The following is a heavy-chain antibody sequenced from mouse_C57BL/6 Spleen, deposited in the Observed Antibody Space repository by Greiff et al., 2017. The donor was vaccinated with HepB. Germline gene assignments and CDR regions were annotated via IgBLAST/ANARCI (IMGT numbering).Heavy chain of an antibody. D-gene: IGHD3-2*01. CDR1: GFTFSSYG. J-gene: IGHJ3*01. CDR2: ISSGGSYT. CDR3: AKGDSSFAY. V-gene: IGHV5-6*02. Sequence: EVKVVESGGDLVKPGGSLKLSCAASGFTFSSYGMSWVRQTPDKRLEWVATISSGGSYTYYPDSVKGRFTISRDNAKNTLYLQMSSLKSEDTAMYYCAKGDSSFAYWGQGTLVTVSA.